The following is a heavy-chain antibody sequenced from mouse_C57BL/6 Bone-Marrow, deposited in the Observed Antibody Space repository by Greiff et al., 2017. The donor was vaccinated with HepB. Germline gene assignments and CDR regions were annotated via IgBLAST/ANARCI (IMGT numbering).Heavy chain of an antibody. CDR1: GYTFTSYG. J-gene: IGHJ1*03. D-gene: IGHD1-1*01. CDR2: IYPRSGNT. CDR3: ARWVLRGYFDV. V-gene: IGHV1-81*01. Sequence: QVQLQQSGAELARPGASVKLSCKASGYTFTSYGISWVKQRTGQGLEWIGEIYPRSGNTYYNEKFKGKATLTADKSSSTAYMELRSLTSEDAAVYFCARWVLRGYFDVWGTGTTVTVSS.